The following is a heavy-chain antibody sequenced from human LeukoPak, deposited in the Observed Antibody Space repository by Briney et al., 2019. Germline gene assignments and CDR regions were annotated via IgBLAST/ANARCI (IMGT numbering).Heavy chain of an antibody. CDR1: GESFSGYY. CDR2: INHSGST. D-gene: IGHD3-3*01. Sequence: PSETLSLTCAVYGESFSGYYWSWIRHPPGKGLEWIGEINHSGSTNYNPSLKSRVTISVDTSKNQFSLKLSSVTAADTAVYYCARHPYDFWSGYPFDYCGQGTLVAVSS. V-gene: IGHV4-34*01. J-gene: IGHJ4*02. CDR3: ARHPYDFWSGYPFDY.